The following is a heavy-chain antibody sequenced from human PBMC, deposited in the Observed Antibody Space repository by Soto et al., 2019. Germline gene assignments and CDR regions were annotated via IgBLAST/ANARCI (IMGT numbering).Heavy chain of an antibody. V-gene: IGHV3-74*01. D-gene: IGHD7-27*01. CDR1: GFTFSSYW. Sequence: GGSLRLSCAASGFTFSSYWMHWVRQAPGKGLVWVSRINSDGSSTSYADSVKGRFTISRDNAKNTLYLQMNSLRAEDTAVYYCAREGGRLTGARPNAVFDYWGQGTLVTVSS. CDR2: INSDGSST. J-gene: IGHJ4*02. CDR3: AREGGRLTGARPNAVFDY.